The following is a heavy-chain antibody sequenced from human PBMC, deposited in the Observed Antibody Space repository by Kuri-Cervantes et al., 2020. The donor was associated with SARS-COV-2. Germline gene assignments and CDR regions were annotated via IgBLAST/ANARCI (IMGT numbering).Heavy chain of an antibody. D-gene: IGHD6-19*01. CDR1: GGSISSHY. Sequence: SETLSLTCAVYGGSISSHYWSWIRQPPGKGLEWIGYIYYSGSTNYNPSLKSRVTISVDTSKNQFSLKLSSVTAADTAVYYCARTYSSGWYYYYYMDVWGKGTTVTVSS. CDR3: ARTYSSGWYYYYYMDV. CDR2: IYYSGST. V-gene: IGHV4-59*11. J-gene: IGHJ6*03.